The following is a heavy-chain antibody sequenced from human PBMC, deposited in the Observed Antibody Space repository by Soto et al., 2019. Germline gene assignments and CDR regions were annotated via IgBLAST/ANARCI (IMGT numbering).Heavy chain of an antibody. D-gene: IGHD3-22*01. CDR2: ISGTSGTT. J-gene: IGHJ4*02. V-gene: IGHV3-23*01. CDR3: AKGRYDTSGYYSAY. Sequence: GGSLRLSCAASGFTFSSYAMNWVRQAPGQGLEWVSFISGTSGTTYYADSVKGRFTVSRDNSKNTLYLQVNSLRAEDTALYYCAKGRYDTSGYYSAYWGQGTLVTVSS. CDR1: GFTFSSYA.